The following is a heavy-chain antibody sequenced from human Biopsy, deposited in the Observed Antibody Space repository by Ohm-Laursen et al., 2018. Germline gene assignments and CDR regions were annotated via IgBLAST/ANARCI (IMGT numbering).Heavy chain of an antibody. J-gene: IGHJ4*02. CDR2: MSPNTGNT. CDR3: ARWETTLGRSLDS. Sequence: SVKVSCKASGYTFTSHDINLVRQATGQGLEWMGWMSPNTGNTVYAQRFQDRVTMTSDTSTGTAYMELTSLTSDDTAVYFCARWETTLGRSLDSWGQGTLVAVSS. CDR1: GYTFTSHD. V-gene: IGHV1-8*01. D-gene: IGHD1-26*01.